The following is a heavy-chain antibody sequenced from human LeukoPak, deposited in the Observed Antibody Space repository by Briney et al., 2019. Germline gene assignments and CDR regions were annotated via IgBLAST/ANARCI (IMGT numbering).Heavy chain of an antibody. CDR2: ISYDGGNK. V-gene: IGHV3-30-3*01. CDR1: GFTFSSYA. CDR3: ASGGLSSSWYLHY. J-gene: IGHJ4*02. Sequence: GGSLRLSCAASGFTFSSYAMHWVRQAPGKGLEWVAVISYDGGNKYYADSVKGRFTISRDNSKNTVYLQMNSLRAEDTALYYCASGGLSSSWYLHYWGQGTLVTVSS. D-gene: IGHD6-13*01.